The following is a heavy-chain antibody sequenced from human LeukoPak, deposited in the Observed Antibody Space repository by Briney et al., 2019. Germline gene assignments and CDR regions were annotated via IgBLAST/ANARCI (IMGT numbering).Heavy chain of an antibody. CDR2: ISYDGSNK. CDR1: GFTFSYYT. D-gene: IGHD3-22*01. V-gene: IGHV3-30-3*01. J-gene: IGHJ4*02. CDR3: ARVLNYYDSSGYYFSY. Sequence: GGSLRLSCAASGFTFSYYTMHWVRQAPGKGLEGVAVISYDGSNKYYADSVKVRFTISRDNSKNRLYLQMNSLRAEDTAVYYCARVLNYYDSSGYYFSYWGQGTLVTVSS.